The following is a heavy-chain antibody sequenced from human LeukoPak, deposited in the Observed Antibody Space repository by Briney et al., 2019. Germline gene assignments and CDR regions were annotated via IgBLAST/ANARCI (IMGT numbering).Heavy chain of an antibody. CDR1: GGSFSGYY. J-gene: IGHJ4*02. V-gene: IGHV4-34*01. Sequence: SETLSLTCAVYGGSFSGYYWSWIRQPPGKGLEWIGEINHSGSTNDNPFLKSRVTISVDTSKNQVSLKLSSVTAADTAVYYCARGLRRSNYYGSGSYYRGSYYFDYWGRGTLVTVSS. D-gene: IGHD3-10*01. CDR2: INHSGST. CDR3: ARGLRRSNYYGSGSYYRGSYYFDY.